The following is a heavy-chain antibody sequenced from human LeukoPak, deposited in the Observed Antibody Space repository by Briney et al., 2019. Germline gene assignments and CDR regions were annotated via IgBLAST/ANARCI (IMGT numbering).Heavy chain of an antibody. J-gene: IGHJ4*02. CDR1: GGSFSGYY. CDR3: ASTDYGDTDY. Sequence: SETLSLTCAVYGGSFSGYYWGWIRQPPGKGLEWIGEINHSGSTNYNPSLKSRVTISVDTSKNQFSLKLSSVTAAVTAVYYCASTDYGDTDYWGQGTLVTVSS. D-gene: IGHD4-17*01. V-gene: IGHV4-34*01. CDR2: INHSGST.